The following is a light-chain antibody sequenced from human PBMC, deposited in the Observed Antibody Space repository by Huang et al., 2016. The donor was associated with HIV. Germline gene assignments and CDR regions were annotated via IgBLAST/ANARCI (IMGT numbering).Light chain of an antibody. CDR1: QSISTW. J-gene: IGKJ1*01. CDR3: QQYRSFPWT. Sequence: DIQMTQSSSTLSASVGDRVSITCRASQSISTWLAWYQQKPGRAPNRLIYEASTLESGVPSRFSGGGSGTDFTLTINSLQPDDFATYYCQQYRSFPWTFGQGTKVEV. CDR2: EAS. V-gene: IGKV1-5*03.